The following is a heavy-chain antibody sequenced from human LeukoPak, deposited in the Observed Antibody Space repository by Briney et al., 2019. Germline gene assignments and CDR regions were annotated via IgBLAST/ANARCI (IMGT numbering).Heavy chain of an antibody. CDR3: ARRPYYDYVWGSYRYTGDDAFDI. CDR2: IYPGDSDT. Sequence: GESLKISCKGSGYSFTSYWIGWVRQMPGKGLEWMGIIYPGDSDTRYSPSFQGQVTISADKSISTAYLQWSSLKASDTAMYYCARRPYYDYVWGSYRYTGDDAFDIWGQGTMVTVSS. CDR1: GYSFTSYW. V-gene: IGHV5-51*01. D-gene: IGHD3-16*02. J-gene: IGHJ3*02.